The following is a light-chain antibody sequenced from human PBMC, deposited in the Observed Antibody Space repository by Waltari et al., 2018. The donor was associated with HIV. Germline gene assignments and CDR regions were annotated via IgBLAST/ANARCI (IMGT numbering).Light chain of an antibody. Sequence: DIVMTQSPDSLLVSLGERATIDCKSSRGVSYASNRKKYLESYQQKRGQPPKVLFHWASSRESGVPDRFSASGSGTNFTLTIRSLHAEDVATYFCQQYFSLPWTFGQGTKVEIK. CDR2: WAS. J-gene: IGKJ1*01. CDR3: QQYFSLPWT. V-gene: IGKV4-1*01. CDR1: RGVSYASNRKKY.